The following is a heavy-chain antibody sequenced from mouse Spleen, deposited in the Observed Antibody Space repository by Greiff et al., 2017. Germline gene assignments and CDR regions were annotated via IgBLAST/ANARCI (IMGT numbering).Heavy chain of an antibody. CDR3: ARGGVRRDY. V-gene: IGHV1-54*01. Sequence: VQLQQSGAELVRPGTSVKVSCKASGYAFTNYLIEWVKQRPGQGLEWIGVINPGSGGTNYNEKFKGKATLTADKSSSTAYMQLSSLTSEDSAVYFCARGGVRRDYWGQGTTLTVSS. J-gene: IGHJ2*01. D-gene: IGHD2-14*01. CDR2: INPGSGGT. CDR1: GYAFTNYL.